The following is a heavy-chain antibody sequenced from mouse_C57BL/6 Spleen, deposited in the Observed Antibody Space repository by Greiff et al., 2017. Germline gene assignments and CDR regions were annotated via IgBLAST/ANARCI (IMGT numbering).Heavy chain of an antibody. D-gene: IGHD1-1*01. CDR1: GFNIKDYY. J-gene: IGHJ3*01. V-gene: IGHV14-1*01. Sequence: EVKLMESGAELVRPGASVKLSCTASGFNIKDYYMHWVKQRPEQGLEWIGRIDPEDGDTEYAPKFQGKATMTADTSSNTAYLQLSSLTSEDTAVYYCTTDYGSSPAWFAYWGQGTLVTVSA. CDR2: IDPEDGDT. CDR3: TTDYGSSPAWFAY.